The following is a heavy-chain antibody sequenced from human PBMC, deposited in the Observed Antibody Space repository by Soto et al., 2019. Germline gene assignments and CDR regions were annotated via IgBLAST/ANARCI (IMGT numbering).Heavy chain of an antibody. CDR3: ARSLEGTTVTNWFDP. J-gene: IGHJ5*02. CDR2: ITPGFGSA. D-gene: IGHD4-17*01. V-gene: IGHV1-69*01. CDR1: ADTFNSYS. Sequence: QVQLVQSGAGVKKPGSSVKVSCKASADTFNSYSLSWLRQAPGQRLEWMGGITPGFGSADHAQTFEDRLTITADVSTSTIYMELSSLRSDDTAVYYCARSLEGTTVTNWFDPWGQGALVTVSS.